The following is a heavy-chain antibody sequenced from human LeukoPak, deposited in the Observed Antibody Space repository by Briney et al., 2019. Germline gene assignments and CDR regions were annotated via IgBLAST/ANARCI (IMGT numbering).Heavy chain of an antibody. V-gene: IGHV4-4*07. CDR2: IYTSGST. CDR1: GGSISNYY. CDR3: ARLFATTDHYYGMDV. D-gene: IGHD1-14*01. J-gene: IGHJ6*02. Sequence: SETLSLTCTVSGGSISNYYWSWIRQPAGKGLEWIGRIYTSGSTNYNPSLKSRVTMSVDTSKNQFSLKLSSVTAADTAVYYCARLFATTDHYYGMDVWGQGTTVTVSS.